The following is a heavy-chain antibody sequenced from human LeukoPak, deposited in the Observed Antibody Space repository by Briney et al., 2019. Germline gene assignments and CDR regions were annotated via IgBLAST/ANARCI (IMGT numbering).Heavy chain of an antibody. CDR2: ISAYNGNT. D-gene: IGHD6-13*01. V-gene: IGHV1-18*01. CDR3: ASHSSSRGGFDY. J-gene: IGHJ4*02. CDR1: GYTFTSYG. Sequence: ASAKVSCKASGYTFTSYGISWVRQAPGQGLEWMGWISAYNGNTNYAQKLQGRVTVTTDTSTSTAYMELRSLRSDDTAVYYCASHSSSRGGFDYWGQGTLVTVSS.